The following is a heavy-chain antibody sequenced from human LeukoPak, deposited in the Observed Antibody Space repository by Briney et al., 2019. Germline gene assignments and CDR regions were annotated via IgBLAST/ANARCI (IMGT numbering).Heavy chain of an antibody. J-gene: IGHJ4*02. CDR1: GFTFSSYA. V-gene: IGHV3-23*01. Sequence: GGSLRLSCAASGFTFSSYAMSWVRQAPGKGLEWVSAISASGGTTYYADSVKGRFTISRDNYKNTLYLQMNSLRAEDTAVYYCTVAAGTGRSYWGQGTLVTVSS. D-gene: IGHD6-13*01. CDR2: ISASGGTT. CDR3: TVAAGTGRSY.